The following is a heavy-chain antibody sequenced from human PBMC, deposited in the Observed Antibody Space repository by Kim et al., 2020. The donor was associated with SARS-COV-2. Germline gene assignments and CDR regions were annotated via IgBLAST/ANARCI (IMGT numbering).Heavy chain of an antibody. V-gene: IGHV1-24*01. CDR2: FDPEDGET. CDR3: ATALPYYDSSGYYLDWFDP. J-gene: IGHJ5*02. Sequence: ASVKVSCKVSGYTLTELSMHWVRQAPGKGLEWMGGFDPEDGETIYAQKFQGRVTMTEDTSTDTAYMELSSLRSEDTAVYYCATALPYYDSSGYYLDWFDPWGQGTLVTVSS. D-gene: IGHD3-22*01. CDR1: GYTLTELS.